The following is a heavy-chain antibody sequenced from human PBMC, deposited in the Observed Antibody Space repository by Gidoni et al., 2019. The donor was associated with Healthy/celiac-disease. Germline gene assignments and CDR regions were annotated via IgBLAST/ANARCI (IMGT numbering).Heavy chain of an antibody. CDR3: AKADWGSDDAFDI. J-gene: IGHJ3*02. V-gene: IGHV3-23*04. D-gene: IGHD7-27*01. CDR2: ISGSGGST. Sequence: EVQLVESGGGVVQPGGSLRLSCAAAGLTVSSYAMSWVRQAPGKGLEWVSAISGSGGSTYYADSVKGRFTISRDNSKNTLYLQMNSLRAEDTAVYYCAKADWGSDDAFDIWGQGTMVTVSS. CDR1: GLTVSSYA.